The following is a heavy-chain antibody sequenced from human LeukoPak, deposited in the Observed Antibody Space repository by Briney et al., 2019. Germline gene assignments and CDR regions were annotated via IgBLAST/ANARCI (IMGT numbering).Heavy chain of an antibody. J-gene: IGHJ4*02. CDR3: AKDFGGYAIDY. CDR1: GFTFSSYG. CDR2: ISHDAKST. D-gene: IGHD5-12*01. V-gene: IGHV3-30*18. Sequence: GGSLRLSCATSGFTFSSYGMHWVRQVPGKGLEWVTVISHDAKSTYHVDSVKGRFTISRDNSKNTLYLQMNSLRAEDTAVYYCAKDFGGYAIDYWGQGTLVTVSS.